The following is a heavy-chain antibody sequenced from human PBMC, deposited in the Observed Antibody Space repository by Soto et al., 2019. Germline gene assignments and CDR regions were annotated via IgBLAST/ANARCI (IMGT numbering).Heavy chain of an antibody. V-gene: IGHV3-23*01. CDR3: ARIPPASSSYYITGFQWYFVL. J-gene: IGHJ2*01. CDR2: ISSGGAST. CDR1: GFTFSSYA. D-gene: IGHD2-8*02. Sequence: EVQLLESGGGLVQPGGSLRLSCAASGFTFSSYAMSWVRQAPGKGLEWVSGISSGGASTYYADSVKRRFTVSRDKSKNTLFLQMNSLRAEDTARYYCARIPPASSSYYITGFQWYFVLWGSGTLVTVSS.